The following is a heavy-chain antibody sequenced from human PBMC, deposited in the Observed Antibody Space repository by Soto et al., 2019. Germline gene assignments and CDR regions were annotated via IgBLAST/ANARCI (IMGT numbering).Heavy chain of an antibody. CDR2: IYYSGST. D-gene: IGHD5-18*01. Sequence: PSETLSLTCTVSGGSISSGGYYWSWIRQHPGKGLEWIGYIYYSGSTYYNPSLKSRVTISVDTSKSQFSLKLSSVTAADTAVYYCARDDTAMDGYYGMDVWGQGTTVTVSS. CDR1: GGSISSGGYY. CDR3: ARDDTAMDGYYGMDV. V-gene: IGHV4-31*03. J-gene: IGHJ6*02.